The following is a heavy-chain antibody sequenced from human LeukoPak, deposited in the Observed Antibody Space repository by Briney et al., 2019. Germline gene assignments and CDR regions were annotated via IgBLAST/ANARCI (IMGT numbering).Heavy chain of an antibody. Sequence: PSETLSLTCAVYGGSFSGYYWSWIRQPPGKGLEWIGEINHSGSTNYNPSLKSRVTISVDTSKNQFSLKLSSVTAADTAVYYCASDSSSWFGFDYWGQGTLVTVSS. CDR1: GGSFSGYY. CDR3: ASDSSSWFGFDY. V-gene: IGHV4-34*01. CDR2: INHSGST. D-gene: IGHD6-13*01. J-gene: IGHJ4*02.